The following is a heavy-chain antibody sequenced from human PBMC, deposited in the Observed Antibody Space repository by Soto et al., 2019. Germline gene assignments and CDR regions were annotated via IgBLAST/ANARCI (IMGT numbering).Heavy chain of an antibody. CDR1: GYIFTSYG. D-gene: IGHD4-17*01. V-gene: IGHV1-18*01. CDR3: ARGRYGDY. CDR2: ISAHNGKT. J-gene: IGHJ4*02. Sequence: QAHLVQSGPEVKKPGASVKVSCKGSGYIFTSYGIAWVRQAPGQGLEWMGWISAHNGKTEYAQKFQGRVTATRDTSTSTAYLELRSLRSDDTALYYCARGRYGDYWGQGALVTVSS.